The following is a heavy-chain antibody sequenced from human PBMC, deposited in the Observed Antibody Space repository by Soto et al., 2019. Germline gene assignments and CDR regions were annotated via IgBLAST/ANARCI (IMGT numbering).Heavy chain of an antibody. J-gene: IGHJ4*02. D-gene: IGHD1-26*01. CDR2: TRNRDHSYAA. CDR1: GFRFSDYY. Sequence: EVQLVESGGGLVQPGGSLRLSCAASGFRFSDYYMDWVRQLPGMGLEWVGRTRNRDHSYAAEYAPSVRGRFTISRHESEDLMSLQLNSLKTEDTAVYYCARDTGGSYDFWGQGALVTVSS. V-gene: IGHV3-72*01. CDR3: ARDTGGSYDF.